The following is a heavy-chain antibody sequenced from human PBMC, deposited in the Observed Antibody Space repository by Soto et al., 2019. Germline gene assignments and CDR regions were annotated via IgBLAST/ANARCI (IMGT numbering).Heavy chain of an antibody. CDR1: GYTFTSYA. CDR3: ARERYCSGGSCYYFDY. Sequence: QVQLVQSGAEVKKPGASVKVSCKASGYTFTSYAMHWVRQAPGQRLEWMGWINAGNGNTKYSQKFQGRVTITRDTSASTAYMELSSLRAEDTAVYYCARERYCSGGSCYYFDYWVQGTLVTVSS. V-gene: IGHV1-3*01. D-gene: IGHD2-15*01. J-gene: IGHJ4*02. CDR2: INAGNGNT.